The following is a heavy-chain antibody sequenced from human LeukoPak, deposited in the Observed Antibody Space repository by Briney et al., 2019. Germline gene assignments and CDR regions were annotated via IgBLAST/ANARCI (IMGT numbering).Heavy chain of an antibody. CDR3: AYLDSSGYYYGRLRY. D-gene: IGHD3-22*01. V-gene: IGHV3-23*01. CDR2: INAGGDNT. Sequence: PGGSLRLSCAASGFTFSSYAMSWVRQAPGKGLESVSSINAGGDNTHYADSVKGRFITSSDNSKNTLYLQMNSLRAEDTAVYFCAYLDSSGYYYGRLRYWGQGTPVTVSS. CDR1: GFTFSSYA. J-gene: IGHJ4*02.